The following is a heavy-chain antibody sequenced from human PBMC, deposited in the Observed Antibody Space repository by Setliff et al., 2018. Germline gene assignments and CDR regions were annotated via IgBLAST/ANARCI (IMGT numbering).Heavy chain of an antibody. J-gene: IGHJ2*01. CDR2: IYYSGST. V-gene: IGHV4-39*07. Sequence: PSETLSLTCTVSGGSISSSSYYLGWIRQPPGKGLEWVGSIYYSGSTYYNPSLKSRVTISVDTSKNQFSLKLSSVTAEDTAVYYCAKHRVRQLGILSWYFDLWGRGTLVTVS. CDR1: GGSISSSSYY. D-gene: IGHD7-27*01. CDR3: AKHRVRQLGILSWYFDL.